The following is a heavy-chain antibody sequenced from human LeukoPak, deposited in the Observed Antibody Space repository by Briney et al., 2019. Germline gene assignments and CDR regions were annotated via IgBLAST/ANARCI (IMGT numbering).Heavy chain of an antibody. D-gene: IGHD5-12*01. CDR2: IVVGSGNT. J-gene: IGHJ6*02. Sequence: GASVKVSCKASGYSFIGYSIHWVRQAPGQGLEWIGWIVVGSGNTNYAQKFQERVTITRDMSTSTAYMELSSLRSEDTAVYYCAANGYSGYDYYYYYYGMDVWGQGTTVTVSS. CDR3: AANGYSGYDYYYYYYGMDV. CDR1: GYSFIGYS. V-gene: IGHV1-58*02.